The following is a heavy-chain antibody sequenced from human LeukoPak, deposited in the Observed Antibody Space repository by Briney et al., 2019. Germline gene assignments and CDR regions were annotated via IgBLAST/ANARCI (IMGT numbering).Heavy chain of an antibody. Sequence: PSETLSLTCTVSGASISSSDYYWGWIRQPPGKGLEWIGTIFYSGSTYNNPSLKTRVTISVGTSKNQFSLKLTSVTAADTAVYYCARHARFSSGWGPFDYWGQGTLVTVSS. CDR2: IFYSGST. D-gene: IGHD6-19*01. V-gene: IGHV4-39*01. CDR1: GASISSSDYY. CDR3: ARHARFSSGWGPFDY. J-gene: IGHJ4*02.